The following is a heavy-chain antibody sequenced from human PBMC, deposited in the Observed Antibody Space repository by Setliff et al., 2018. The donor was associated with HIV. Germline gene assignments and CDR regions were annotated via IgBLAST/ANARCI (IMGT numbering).Heavy chain of an antibody. V-gene: IGHV4-39*07. D-gene: IGHD4-17*01. CDR1: IGSISSGDYY. CDR2: IYYSGNA. J-gene: IGHJ4*02. Sequence: PSETLSLTCSLSIGSISSGDYYWSWIRQSPGKGLEWFGSIYYSGNAYYNPSLKSRLTISMDTSKNQFSLKLSSVTAADTAVYYCARGPYDYFDYWGQGTLVTVSS. CDR3: ARGPYDYFDY.